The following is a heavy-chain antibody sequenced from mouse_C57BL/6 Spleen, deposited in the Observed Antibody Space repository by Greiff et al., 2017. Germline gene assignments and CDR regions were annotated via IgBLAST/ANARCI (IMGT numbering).Heavy chain of an antibody. V-gene: IGHV1-15*01. CDR1: GYTFTDYE. CDR3: TRSLLTGNYAMDY. Sequence: VQRVESGAELVRPGASVTLSCKASGYTFTDYEMHWVKQTPVHGLEWIGAIDPETGGTAYNQKFKGKAILTADKSSSTAYMELRSLTSEDSAVYYGTRSLLTGNYAMDYWGQGTSVTVSS. J-gene: IGHJ4*01. CDR2: IDPETGGT. D-gene: IGHD4-1*01.